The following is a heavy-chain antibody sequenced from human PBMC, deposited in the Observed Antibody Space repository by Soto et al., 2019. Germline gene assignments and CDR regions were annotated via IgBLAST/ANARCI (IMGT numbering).Heavy chain of an antibody. V-gene: IGHV1-18*04. Sequence: QVQLVQSGPEVKKPGASVKVSCKASGYTFTTYGISWVRQAPGQGLEWMGWISAYTYNTNYAQKFQGRVTMTTDTSTSTASLELRSLRSDDTAVYYCARDRSSGWYDYWCQGTLVTVSS. D-gene: IGHD6-19*01. CDR3: ARDRSSGWYDY. CDR1: GYTFTTYG. CDR2: ISAYTYNT. J-gene: IGHJ4*02.